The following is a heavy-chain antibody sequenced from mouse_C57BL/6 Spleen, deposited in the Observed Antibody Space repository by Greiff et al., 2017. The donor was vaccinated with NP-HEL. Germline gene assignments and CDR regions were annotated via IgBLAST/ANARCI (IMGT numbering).Heavy chain of an antibody. Sequence: EVQVVESGGGLVQPGGSLKLSCAASGFTFSDYGMAWVRQAPRKGPEWVAFISNLAYSIYYADTVTGRFTISRENAKNTLYLEMSSLRSEDTAMYYCARLLGSGGYFDVWGTGTTVTVSS. J-gene: IGHJ1*03. CDR3: ARLLGSGGYFDV. V-gene: IGHV5-15*01. CDR1: GFTFSDYG. CDR2: ISNLAYSI.